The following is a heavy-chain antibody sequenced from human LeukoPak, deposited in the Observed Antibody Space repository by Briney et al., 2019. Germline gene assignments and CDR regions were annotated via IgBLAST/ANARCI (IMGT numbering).Heavy chain of an antibody. CDR1: GGSISSSSYY. Sequence: SETLSLTCTVSGGSISSSSYYWGWIRRPPGKGLEWIGSIYYSGSTYYNPSLKSRVTISVDTSKNQFSLKLSSVTAADTAVYYCASETTTKYYYGSGRKNWFDPWGQGTLVTVSS. J-gene: IGHJ5*02. CDR2: IYYSGST. D-gene: IGHD3-10*01. CDR3: ASETTTKYYYGSGRKNWFDP. V-gene: IGHV4-39*01.